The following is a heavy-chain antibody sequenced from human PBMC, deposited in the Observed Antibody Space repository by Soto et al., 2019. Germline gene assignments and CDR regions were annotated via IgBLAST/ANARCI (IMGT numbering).Heavy chain of an antibody. CDR1: GYTFTSYG. J-gene: IGHJ6*03. V-gene: IGHV1-18*01. CDR3: ARGRGGSGSYLSSSSSSYIDV. D-gene: IGHD3-10*01. Sequence: ASVKVSCKASGYTFTSYGISWVRQAPGQGLEWMGWISAYNGNTNYAQKLQGRVTMTRNTSTSTAYMELSSLRSEDTAVYYCARGRGGSGSYLSSSSSSYIDVRAQVTTVPVSS. CDR2: ISAYNGNT.